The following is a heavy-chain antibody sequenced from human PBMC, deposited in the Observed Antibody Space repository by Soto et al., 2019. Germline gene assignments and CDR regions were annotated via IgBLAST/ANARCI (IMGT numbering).Heavy chain of an antibody. Sequence: GGSLRLSCAASGFSFNTFEMSWVRQAPGRGLEWVSFISDHGGTTYYADSVKGRFTISRDNSKNTLYLQMNSLRAEDTAVYYCASSSGYYYYGMDVWGQGTTVTVSS. CDR3: ASSSGYYYYGMDV. CDR2: ISDHGGTT. CDR1: GFSFNTFE. D-gene: IGHD6-19*01. V-gene: IGHV3-23*01. J-gene: IGHJ6*02.